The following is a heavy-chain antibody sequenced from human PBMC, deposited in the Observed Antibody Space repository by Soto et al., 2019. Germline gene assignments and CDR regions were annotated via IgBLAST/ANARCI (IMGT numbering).Heavy chain of an antibody. Sequence: PSETLSLTCNVSGGSISSGGYYWSWIRQHPGKGLEWIGYIYYSGSTYYDPSLKSRVTISVDTSKNEFSLKLSSVTAADTAVYYYARFITMVRGLGGKSQNYYYYYGMDVWGQGTTVTVSS. J-gene: IGHJ6*02. CDR3: ARFITMVRGLGGKSQNYYYYYGMDV. D-gene: IGHD3-10*01. V-gene: IGHV4-31*03. CDR1: GGSISSGGYY. CDR2: IYYSGST.